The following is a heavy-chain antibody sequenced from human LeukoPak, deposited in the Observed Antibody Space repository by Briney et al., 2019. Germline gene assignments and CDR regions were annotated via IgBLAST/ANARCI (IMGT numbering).Heavy chain of an antibody. D-gene: IGHD7-27*01. CDR1: GFTFSNYA. CDR2: IDWNSGMI. J-gene: IGHJ4*02. Sequence: GGSLRLSCAASGFTFSNYAMHWVRQTPGKGLEWVSAIDWNSGMIDYADSVEGRFTISRDNAKRSLYLQMSNLRVEDTAFYYCAKASSHRPWGPLDYWGRESLVTVSS. CDR3: AKASSHRPWGPLDY. V-gene: IGHV3-9*01.